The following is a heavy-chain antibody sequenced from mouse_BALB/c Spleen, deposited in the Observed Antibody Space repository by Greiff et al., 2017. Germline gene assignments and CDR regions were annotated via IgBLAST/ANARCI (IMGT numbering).Heavy chain of an antibody. V-gene: IGHV5-6-3*01. Sequence: EVQLVESGGGLVQPGGSLKLSCAASGFTFSSYGMSWVRQTPDKRLELVATINSNGGSTYYPDTVKGRFTISRDNAKNTLYLQMSSLKSEDTALYYCARRGAGYAMDYWGQGTSVTVSS. CDR2: INSNGGST. CDR3: ARRGAGYAMDY. J-gene: IGHJ4*01. CDR1: GFTFSSYG.